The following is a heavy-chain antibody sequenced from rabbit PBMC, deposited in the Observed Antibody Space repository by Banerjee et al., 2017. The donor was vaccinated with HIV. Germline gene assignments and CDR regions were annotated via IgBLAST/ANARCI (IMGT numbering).Heavy chain of an antibody. CDR2: IYAGSSGSI. D-gene: IGHD1-1*01. J-gene: IGHJ4*01. CDR1: GFSFSSSYY. Sequence: QSLEESGGDLVKPGASLTLTCTASGFSFSSSYYMCWVRQAPGKGLEWIACIYAGSSGSIYYASWAKGRFTISKTSSTTVTLQMTSLTAADTATYFCATSGIYGSSSSYYPAYFKLWGPGTLVTVS. V-gene: IGHV1S40*01. CDR3: ATSGIYGSSSSYYPAYFKL.